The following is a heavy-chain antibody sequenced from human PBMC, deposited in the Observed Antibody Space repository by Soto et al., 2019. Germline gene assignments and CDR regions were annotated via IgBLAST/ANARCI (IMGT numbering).Heavy chain of an antibody. CDR2: IIPIFGTA. Sequence: SVKVSCKASGGTFSSYAISWVRQAPGQGLEWMGGIIPIFGTANYAQKFQGRVTITADESTSTAYMELSSLRSEDTAVYYCARTHTAMVMWNYYYYYGMDVWGQGTTVTVSS. CDR3: ARTHTAMVMWNYYYYYGMDV. J-gene: IGHJ6*02. D-gene: IGHD5-18*01. V-gene: IGHV1-69*13. CDR1: GGTFSSYA.